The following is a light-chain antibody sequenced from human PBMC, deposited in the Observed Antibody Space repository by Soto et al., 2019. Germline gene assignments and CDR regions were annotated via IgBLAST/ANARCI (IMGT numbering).Light chain of an antibody. CDR3: QQYNNWPQT. J-gene: IGKJ4*01. CDR1: QSVSSN. CDR2: GAS. Sequence: EIVMTQSPATLSVSPGERATLSCRASQSVSSNLAWYQQKPGQAPRLLIYGASTRATGIPARFSGSGSGTEFTLTISSLHSEDFAVYYCQQYNNWPQTFGGGTKVEIK. V-gene: IGKV3-15*01.